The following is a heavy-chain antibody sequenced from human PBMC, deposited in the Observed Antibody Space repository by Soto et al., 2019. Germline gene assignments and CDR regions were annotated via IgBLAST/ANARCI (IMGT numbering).Heavy chain of an antibody. CDR1: GYTFTSDG. J-gene: IGHJ6*02. CDR3: ARDGSGRYYYYYGMDV. D-gene: IGHD6-25*01. Sequence: GASVKVSCKXSGYTFTSDGISWVRQAPGQGLEWMGWISAYNGNTNYAQKLQGRVTMTTDTSTSTAYMELRSLRSDDTAVYYCARDGSGRYYYYYGMDVWGQGTTVTVSS. V-gene: IGHV1-18*04. CDR2: ISAYNGNT.